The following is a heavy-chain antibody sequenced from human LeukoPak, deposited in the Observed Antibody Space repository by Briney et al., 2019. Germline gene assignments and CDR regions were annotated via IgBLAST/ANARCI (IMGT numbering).Heavy chain of an antibody. D-gene: IGHD2-15*01. CDR1: GYTFTSYA. J-gene: IGHJ4*02. CDR2: INAGNGNT. V-gene: IGHV1-3*01. Sequence: GASVKVSCKASGYTFTSYAMHWVRQAPGQRLEWMGWINAGNGNTKYSQKFQGRVTITRDTSASTAYMELSSLRSEDTAVYYCARSLRRGVVVVAATAYPDYWGQGTLVTASS. CDR3: ARSLRRGVVVVAATAYPDY.